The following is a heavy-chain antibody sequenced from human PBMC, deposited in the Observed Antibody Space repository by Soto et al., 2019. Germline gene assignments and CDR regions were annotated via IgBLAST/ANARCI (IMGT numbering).Heavy chain of an antibody. CDR2: IYYSGGT. J-gene: IGHJ3*02. D-gene: IGHD5-12*01. V-gene: IGHV4-59*01. CDR3: ARERDGYNPNAFDI. Sequence: SETLSLTCTFSGGSIISYYWSWIRQPPGKGLEWIGYIYYSGGTNYNPSLKSRVTISVDTSKNQFSLKLSSVTAADTAVYYCARERDGYNPNAFDIWGQGTMVTVSS. CDR1: GGSIISYY.